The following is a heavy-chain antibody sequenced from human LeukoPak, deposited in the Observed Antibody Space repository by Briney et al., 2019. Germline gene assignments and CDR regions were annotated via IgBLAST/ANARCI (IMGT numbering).Heavy chain of an antibody. J-gene: IGHJ4*02. CDR2: ITRDSDYI. Sequence: GGSLRLSCAAPGFSFSSYTMNWVRQAPGKGLEWVSSITRDSDYIFYADSVKGRFTISRDNAKNSLHLQMNNLGAEDTAVYYCARVRELYRDYWGQGTLVTVSS. V-gene: IGHV3-21*01. D-gene: IGHD3-10*01. CDR3: ARVRELYRDY. CDR1: GFSFSSYT.